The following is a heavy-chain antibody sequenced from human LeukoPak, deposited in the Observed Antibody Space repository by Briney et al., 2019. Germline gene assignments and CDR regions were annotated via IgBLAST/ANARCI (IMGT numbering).Heavy chain of an antibody. J-gene: IGHJ4*02. CDR2: IWYDGSNK. D-gene: IGHD3-10*01. V-gene: IGHV3-33*06. CDR3: AKDIYGSGSYYNDYYFDY. CDR1: GFTFSSYG. Sequence: GRSLRLSCAASGFTFSSYGMHWVRPAPGKGLEWVAVIWYDGSNKYYADSVKGRFTISRDNSKNTLYLQMNSLRAEDTAVYYCAKDIYGSGSYYNDYYFDYWGQGTLVTVSS.